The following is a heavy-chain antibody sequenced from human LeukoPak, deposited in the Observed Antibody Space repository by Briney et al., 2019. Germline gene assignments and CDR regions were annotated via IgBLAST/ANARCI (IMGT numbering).Heavy chain of an antibody. Sequence: PSETLSLTCTVSGDSIGSYFWSWIRQSPGKGLEWIGEIYHSGSTNYNPSLKSRVTISVDKSKNQFSLKLSSVTAADTAVYYCAGNNYYEEYTLDYWGQGTLVTVSS. D-gene: IGHD3-22*01. CDR3: AGNNYYEEYTLDY. J-gene: IGHJ4*02. CDR1: GDSIGSYF. CDR2: IYHSGST. V-gene: IGHV4-59*12.